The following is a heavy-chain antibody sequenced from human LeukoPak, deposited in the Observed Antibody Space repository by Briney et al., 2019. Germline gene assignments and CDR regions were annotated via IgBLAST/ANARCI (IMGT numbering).Heavy chain of an antibody. CDR1: GFTFSSYG. CDR2: ISGSGGST. CDR3: AKDSIAAQRGWFDY. J-gene: IGHJ4*02. V-gene: IGHV3-23*01. D-gene: IGHD6-13*01. Sequence: KPGGSLRLSCAASGFTFSSYGMSWVRQAPGKGLEWVSAISGSGGSTYYADSVKGRFTISRDNSKNTLYLQMNSLRAEDTAVYYCAKDSIAAQRGWFDYWGQGTLVTVSS.